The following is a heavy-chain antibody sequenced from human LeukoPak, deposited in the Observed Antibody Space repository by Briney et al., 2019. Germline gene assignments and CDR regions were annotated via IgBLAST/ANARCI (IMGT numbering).Heavy chain of an antibody. CDR1: GYTFTGYY. J-gene: IGHJ6*02. CDR2: INPNSGGT. V-gene: IGHV1-2*06. CDR3: ARGGYDFVYYYYGMDV. Sequence: GASVKVSCKASGYTFTGYYMHWVRQAPGQGLEWMGRINPNSGGTNYAQKFQGRVTMTRDTSISTAYMEPSRLRSDDTAVYYRARGGYDFVYYYYGMDVWGQGTTVTVSS. D-gene: IGHD3-3*01.